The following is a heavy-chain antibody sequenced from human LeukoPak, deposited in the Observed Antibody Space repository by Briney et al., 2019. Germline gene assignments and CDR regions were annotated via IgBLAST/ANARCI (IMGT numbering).Heavy chain of an antibody. Sequence: SETLSLTCTVSGGSISSGGYYWSWIRQPPGKGLEWLGYIDHSGSTYSNPSLESRATMSVDRSKNQFSLKLSSVTAADTAVYYCARGEEGREIHKGRITIFGVVTPTIYYFDYWGQGTLVTVSS. CDR3: ARGEEGREIHKGRITIFGVVTPTIYYFDY. D-gene: IGHD3-3*01. CDR1: GGSISSGGYY. V-gene: IGHV4-30-2*01. CDR2: IDHSGST. J-gene: IGHJ4*02.